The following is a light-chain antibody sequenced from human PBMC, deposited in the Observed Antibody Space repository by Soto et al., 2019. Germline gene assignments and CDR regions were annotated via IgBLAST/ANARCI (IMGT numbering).Light chain of an antibody. V-gene: IGKV3-15*01. CDR3: QQYHNWPPKYT. CDR1: QTISSN. CDR2: GAS. Sequence: EIVMTQSPATLSVSPGERATLSCRASQTISSNLAWYQQKPGQSPRLLIHGASTRATGVPARFSGSGYGTDFTLTISSLQSEDFAVYDCQQYHNWPPKYTFGQGTKLQIK. J-gene: IGKJ2*01.